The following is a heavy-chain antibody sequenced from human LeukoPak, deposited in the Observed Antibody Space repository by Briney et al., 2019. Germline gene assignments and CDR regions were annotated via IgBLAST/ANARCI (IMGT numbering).Heavy chain of an antibody. V-gene: IGHV3-48*01. CDR3: ARRYFDY. J-gene: IGHJ4*02. Sequence: GGSLRLSCTASGFTYSDFSMNWVREAPGKGLEWVSYIRRSDSTIYYADSVKGRFTISRDNAKNSLYLQMNSLSAEDTAVYYCARRYFDYWGQGTLVTVSS. CDR2: IRRSDSTI. CDR1: GFTYSDFS.